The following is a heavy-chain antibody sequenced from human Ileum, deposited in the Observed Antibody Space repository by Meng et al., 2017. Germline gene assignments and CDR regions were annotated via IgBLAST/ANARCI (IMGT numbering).Heavy chain of an antibody. V-gene: IGHV1-3*01. Sequence: VQLVQSGSELKKPGASVKVSCKASGYTFTSHYIHWWRQAPGQGLEWMGWINGGTGNTEYSQNFQDRITFTRDTAASTVYMELSSLRSEDTAVFYCARVAVTGIGYFQYWGQGTLVTVSS. CDR1: GYTFTSHY. CDR3: ARVAVTGIGYFQY. J-gene: IGHJ1*01. CDR2: INGGTGNT. D-gene: IGHD6-19*01.